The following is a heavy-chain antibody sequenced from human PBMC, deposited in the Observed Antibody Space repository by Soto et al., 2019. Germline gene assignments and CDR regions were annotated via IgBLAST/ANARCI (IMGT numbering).Heavy chain of an antibody. CDR3: ARGPFGRYFDWLGLDV. D-gene: IGHD3-9*01. J-gene: IGHJ6*02. CDR2: ISAYNGNT. Sequence: GASVKVSCKASGYTFTSYGISWVRQAPGQGLEWMGWISAYNGNTNYAQKLQGRVTMTTDTSTSTAYMELRSLRSDDMAVYYCARGPFGRYFDWLGLDVWGQGTTVTVSS. CDR1: GYTFTSYG. V-gene: IGHV1-18*03.